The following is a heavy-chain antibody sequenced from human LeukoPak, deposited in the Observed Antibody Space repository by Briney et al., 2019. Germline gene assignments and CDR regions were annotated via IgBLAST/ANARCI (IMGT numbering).Heavy chain of an antibody. J-gene: IGHJ6*04. V-gene: IGHV3-21*01. CDR3: ARDSVPAAMDV. D-gene: IGHD2-2*01. Sequence: GGSLRLSCAASGFTFSSYSMNWVRQAPGKGLGWVSSISSSSSYIYYADSVKGRFTISRDNAKNSLYLQMNSLRAEDTAVYYCARDSVPAAMDVWGKGTTVTVSS. CDR1: GFTFSSYS. CDR2: ISSSSSYI.